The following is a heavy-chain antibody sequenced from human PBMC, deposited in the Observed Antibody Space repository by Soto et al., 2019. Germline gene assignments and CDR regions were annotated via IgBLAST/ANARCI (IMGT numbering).Heavy chain of an antibody. CDR3: VRGMNPLF. CDR2: ISSSSSYI. V-gene: IGHV3-21*06. Sequence: PGGSLRLSCAASGFTFSSYSMNWVRQAPGKGLEWVSSISSSSSYIYYADSVRGRFTISRDNAKNALYLQMNSLRADDTAVYFCVRGMNPLFGGQGTLVTVSS. CDR1: GFTFSSYS. J-gene: IGHJ4*01.